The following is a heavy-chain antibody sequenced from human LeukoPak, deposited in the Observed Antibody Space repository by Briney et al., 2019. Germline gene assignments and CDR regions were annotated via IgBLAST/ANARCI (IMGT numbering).Heavy chain of an antibody. CDR3: ARTAAAKLYYFDY. D-gene: IGHD6-13*01. Sequence: ASVKVSCKASGYTFTGYYMHWVRQAPGQGLEWMGRINPNSGGTNYAQKFQGRVTVTRDTSISTAYMELSRLRSDDTAVYYCARTAAAKLYYFDYWGQGTLVTVSS. J-gene: IGHJ4*02. CDR2: INPNSGGT. CDR1: GYTFTGYY. V-gene: IGHV1-2*06.